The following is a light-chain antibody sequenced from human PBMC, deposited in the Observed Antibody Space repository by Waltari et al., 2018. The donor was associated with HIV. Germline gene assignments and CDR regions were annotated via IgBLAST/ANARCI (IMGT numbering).Light chain of an antibody. CDR3: LQTYGSPLT. CDR1: QTINRD. J-gene: IGKJ3*01. Sequence: DIQMTQSPSSLPASVGDRLTITCRASQTINRDLNWYQQKPGQGPTLLISAASTLESGVPSRFSGSVSGAEFTLSINSVQPEDFATYYCLQTYGSPLTFGPGTTLEVK. CDR2: AAS. V-gene: IGKV1-39*01.